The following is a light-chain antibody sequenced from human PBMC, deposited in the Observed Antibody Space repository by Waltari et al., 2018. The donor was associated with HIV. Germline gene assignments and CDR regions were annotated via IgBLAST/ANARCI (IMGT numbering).Light chain of an antibody. V-gene: IGLV2-23*02. Sequence: QSALTQPASVSGSPGHSLTISCTGTSSVVGSYNLVSWYQQHPGKAPKLMIYEVSKRPSGVSNRFSGSKSGNTASLTISGLQAEDEADYYCCSYAGSSTWVFGGGTKLTVL. CDR1: SSVVGSYNL. CDR2: EVS. CDR3: CSYAGSSTWV. J-gene: IGLJ3*02.